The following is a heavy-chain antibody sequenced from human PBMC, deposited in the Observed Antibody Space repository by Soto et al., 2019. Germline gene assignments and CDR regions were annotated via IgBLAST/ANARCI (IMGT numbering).Heavy chain of an antibody. J-gene: IGHJ4*02. D-gene: IGHD4-17*01. CDR1: GFTFTDYS. Sequence: PGGSLRLSCAGSGFTFTDYSMIWFRRAPGKGLEWISYMSSTSNIAYYVDSVNGRFTTSRDNDKNSLYLQMNSLRDEDTAVYYCASCYGDYEFPCEYWGQGTLVTVSS. CDR3: ASCYGDYEFPCEY. V-gene: IGHV3-48*02. CDR2: MSSTSNIA.